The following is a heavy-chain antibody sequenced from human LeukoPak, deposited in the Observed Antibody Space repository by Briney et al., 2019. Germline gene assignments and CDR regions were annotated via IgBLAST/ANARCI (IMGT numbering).Heavy chain of an antibody. V-gene: IGHV3-33*01. CDR2: IWYDGSNK. CDR1: GFTFSSYG. CDR3: ARDGVPDDSKYTWFDP. J-gene: IGHJ5*02. Sequence: PGRSLRLSCAASGFTFSSYGMHWVRQAPGKGLEWVAVIWYDGSNKYYADSVKGRFTISRDNSKNTLYLQMNSLRAEDTAVYYGARDGVPDDSKYTWFDPWGQGTLVTVSS. D-gene: IGHD3-22*01.